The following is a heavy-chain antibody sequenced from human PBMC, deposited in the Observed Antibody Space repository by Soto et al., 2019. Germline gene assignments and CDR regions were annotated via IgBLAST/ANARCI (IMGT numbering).Heavy chain of an antibody. D-gene: IGHD3-9*01. CDR2: ISYDGNTK. CDR1: GFTFNNYG. V-gene: IGHV3-30*18. Sequence: QVQLVESGGGVVQPGRSLRLSCVASGFTFNNYGIHWVRQAPGKGLEWVTVISYDGNTKYYADSVKGRFTITRDNSTNTLYLQLTSLRPEDTAVYYCVKDYYDTLAGYYGPDYWGQGTLVTVSS. J-gene: IGHJ4*02. CDR3: VKDYYDTLAGYYGPDY.